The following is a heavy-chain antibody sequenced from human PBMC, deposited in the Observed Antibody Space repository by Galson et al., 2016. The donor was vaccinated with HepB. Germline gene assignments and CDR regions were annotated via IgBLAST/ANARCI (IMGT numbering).Heavy chain of an antibody. CDR3: ASSYGSGSPYYYGLDV. J-gene: IGHJ6*02. CDR1: GGSISTYY. Sequence: SETLSLTCTVSGGSISTYYWSWIRQPPGKGLEWIGYIYYSGSTNYNPSLKSRVTISVDTSKNQFSLKLSSVTAADTAVYYCASSYGSGSPYYYGLDVWGPGTLVSVS. CDR2: IYYSGST. D-gene: IGHD3-10*01. V-gene: IGHV4-59*01.